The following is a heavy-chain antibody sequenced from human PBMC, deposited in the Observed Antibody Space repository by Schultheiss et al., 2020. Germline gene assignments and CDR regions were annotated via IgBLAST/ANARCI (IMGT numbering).Heavy chain of an antibody. CDR1: GYTFTSYG. D-gene: IGHD6-19*01. CDR3: ARVVEALAVAGTGVYFDY. J-gene: IGHJ4*02. CDR2: ISAYNGNT. V-gene: IGHV1-18*01. Sequence: ASVKVSCKASGYTFTSYGISWVRQAPGQGLEWMGWISAYNGNTNYAQKLQGRVTMTTDTSTSTAYMELRSLRSDDAAVYYCARVVEALAVAGTGVYFDYWGQGTLVTVSS.